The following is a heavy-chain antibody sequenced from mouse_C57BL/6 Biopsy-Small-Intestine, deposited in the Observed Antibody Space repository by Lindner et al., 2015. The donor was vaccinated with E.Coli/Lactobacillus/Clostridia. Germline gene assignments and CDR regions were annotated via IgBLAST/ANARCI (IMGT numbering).Heavy chain of an antibody. CDR2: ITPIFGTA. CDR3: ARGWVAYYFDY. Sequence: SVKVSCKSSGGTFSTYAINWVRQAPGQGLEWTGGITPIFGTANYAQKFQGRITITADESTSTAYMELRSLRSEDTAVYYCARGWVAYYFDYWG. D-gene: IGHD1-1*02. CDR1: GGTFSTYA. V-gene: IGHV1-81*01. J-gene: IGHJ2*01.